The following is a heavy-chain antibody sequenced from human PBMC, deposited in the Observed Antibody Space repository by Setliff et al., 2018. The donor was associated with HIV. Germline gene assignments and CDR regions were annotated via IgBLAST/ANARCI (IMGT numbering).Heavy chain of an antibody. CDR2: INHSGST. V-gene: IGHV4-34*01. D-gene: IGHD5-12*01. CDR1: GGSFSGYY. J-gene: IGHJ4*02. Sequence: SETLSLTCAVYGGSFSGYYWSWIRQSPGKGLEWIGEINHSGSTNYNPSLKSRVTISVDKSKSQFSLKLNSVTAADTAVYYCARSPLYSGYERYYFDYWGQGTLVTVSS. CDR3: ARSPLYSGYERYYFDY.